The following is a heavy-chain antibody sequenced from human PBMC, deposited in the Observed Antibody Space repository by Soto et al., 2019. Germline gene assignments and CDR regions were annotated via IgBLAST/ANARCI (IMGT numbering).Heavy chain of an antibody. CDR2: IYSGGST. CDR3: ARAPNCSSTSCYTYYYYMDV. D-gene: IGHD2-2*02. CDR1: GFTVSSNY. Sequence: GGSLRLSCAASGFTVSSNYMSWVRQAPGKGLEWVSVIYSGGSTYYADSVKGRFTISRDNSKHTLYLQMNSLRAEDTAVYYCARAPNCSSTSCYTYYYYMDVWGKGTTVTVSS. V-gene: IGHV3-53*01. J-gene: IGHJ6*03.